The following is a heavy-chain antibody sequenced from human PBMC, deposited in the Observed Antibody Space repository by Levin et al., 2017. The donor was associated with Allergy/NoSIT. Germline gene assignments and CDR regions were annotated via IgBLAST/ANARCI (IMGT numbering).Heavy chain of an antibody. Sequence: GGSLRLSCAASGFTFSSYSMNWVRQAPGKGLEWVSSISSSSSYIYYADSVKGRFTISRDNAKNSLYLQMNSLRAEDTAVYYCARGAATMVRGVKRAFDSWGQGTMVTVSS. CDR3: ARGAATMVRGVKRAFDS. J-gene: IGHJ3*02. CDR2: ISSSSSYI. V-gene: IGHV3-21*01. CDR1: GFTFSSYS. D-gene: IGHD3-10*01.